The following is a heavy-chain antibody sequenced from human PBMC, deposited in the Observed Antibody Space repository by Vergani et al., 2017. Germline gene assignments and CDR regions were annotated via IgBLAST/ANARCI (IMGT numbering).Heavy chain of an antibody. CDR2: ISYDGSNK. CDR3: ARVFQSDYYDSSGYSDDAFDI. J-gene: IGHJ3*02. V-gene: IGHV3-30*01. Sequence: QVQLVESGGGVVQPGRSLRLSCAASGFTFSSYAMHWVRQAPGKGLEWVAVISYDGSNKYYADSVKGRFTISRDNSKNTLYLQMNSLRAEDTAVYYCARVFQSDYYDSSGYSDDAFDIWGQGTMVTVSP. CDR1: GFTFSSYA. D-gene: IGHD3-22*01.